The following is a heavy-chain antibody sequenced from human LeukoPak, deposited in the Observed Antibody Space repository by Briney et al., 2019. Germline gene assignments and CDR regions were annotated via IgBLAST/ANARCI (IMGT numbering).Heavy chain of an antibody. Sequence: PGESLKISCKGSGYSFTSYWIGWVRQMPGKGLERMGIIYPGDSDTRYSTSFQGQVTISADKSISTAYLQWSSLKAPDTAMYYCARYEGAVAGTDWGYDYWGQGTLVTVSS. V-gene: IGHV5-51*01. D-gene: IGHD6-19*01. J-gene: IGHJ4*02. CDR3: ARYEGAVAGTDWGYDY. CDR1: GYSFTSYW. CDR2: IYPGDSDT.